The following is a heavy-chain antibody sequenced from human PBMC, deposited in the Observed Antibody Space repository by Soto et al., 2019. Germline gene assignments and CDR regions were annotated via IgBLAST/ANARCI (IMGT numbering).Heavy chain of an antibody. J-gene: IGHJ6*02. Sequence: ASVKVSCKASGFSFSDYFMHWVRQAPGQGLEWMGIINPSGVIRNYAQKIQGRVTITRDTSTSTVYMDLSSLRYEDTAVYYCARGHRYYYDSSGYHAPTETYYYYYYGMDVWGQGTTVTVSS. V-gene: IGHV1-46*01. D-gene: IGHD3-22*01. CDR3: ARGHRYYYDSSGYHAPTETYYYYYYGMDV. CDR1: GFSFSDYF. CDR2: INPSGVIR.